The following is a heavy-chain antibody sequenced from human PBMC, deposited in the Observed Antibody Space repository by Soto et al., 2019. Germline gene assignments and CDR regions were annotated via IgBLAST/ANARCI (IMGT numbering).Heavy chain of an antibody. CDR1: GGTFSSYA. J-gene: IGHJ6*01. CDR2: IIPIFGTA. CDR3: ARVPSRDYYDSSGYYYDVSASHTVYYYYGMDV. Sequence: ASVKVSCKASGGTFSSYAISWVRQAPGQGLEWMGGIIPIFGTANYAQKFQGRVTITADKSTSTAYMELSSLRSEDTAVYYCARVPSRDYYDSSGYYYDVSASHTVYYYYGMDVWGQGATVTVSS. V-gene: IGHV1-69*06. D-gene: IGHD3-22*01.